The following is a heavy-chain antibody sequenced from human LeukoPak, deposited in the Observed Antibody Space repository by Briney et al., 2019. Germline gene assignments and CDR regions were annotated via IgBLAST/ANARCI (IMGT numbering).Heavy chain of an antibody. D-gene: IGHD1-26*01. V-gene: IGHV3-7*01. CDR2: IKGDDSAR. J-gene: IGHJ4*02. CDR1: GVTFSTYW. Sequence: GGSLRLSCAASGVTFSTYWMAWVRQAPGKGLEWVANIKGDDSARHQADSVKGRFTISRDNAQNSVYLQMSSLRGEDTAIYYCARDVVGSLDYWGQGTLVTVSS. CDR3: ARDVVGSLDY.